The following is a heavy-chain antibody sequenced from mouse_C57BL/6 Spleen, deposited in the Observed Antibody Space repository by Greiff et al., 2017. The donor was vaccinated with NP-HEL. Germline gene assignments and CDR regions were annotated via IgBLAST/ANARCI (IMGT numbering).Heavy chain of an antibody. V-gene: IGHV1-52*01. CDR1: GYTFTSYW. Sequence: QVQLQQSGAELVRPGSSVKLSCKASGYTFTSYWMHWVKQRPIQGLEWIGNIHPSDSETHYNQKFKDKATLTVDKSSSTDSMQLSSLTPEDSAVYYCARHTTVVATGGDFDYWGQGTTLTVSS. D-gene: IGHD1-1*01. CDR2: IHPSDSET. J-gene: IGHJ2*01. CDR3: ARHTTVVATGGDFDY.